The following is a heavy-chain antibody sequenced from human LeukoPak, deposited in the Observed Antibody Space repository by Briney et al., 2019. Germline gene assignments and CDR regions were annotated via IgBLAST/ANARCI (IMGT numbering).Heavy chain of an antibody. J-gene: IGHJ3*02. D-gene: IGHD2-2*01. CDR2: IYTGGST. V-gene: IGHV4-4*09. Sequence: SETLSLTCTVSGSISGYYWSWIRQPPGKGLEWIGYIYTGGSTNYNPSLESRVTISVDTSKNQFSLDLSSVTAADTAVYYCARQKCTSASCLTKNAFDIWGQGTMVTVSS. CDR1: GSISGYY. CDR3: ARQKCTSASCLTKNAFDI.